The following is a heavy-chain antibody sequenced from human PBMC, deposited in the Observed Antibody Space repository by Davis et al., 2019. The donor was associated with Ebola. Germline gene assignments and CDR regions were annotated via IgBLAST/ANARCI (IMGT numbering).Heavy chain of an antibody. CDR3: ARGGAVGYGDYRGWFDP. CDR2: INPSGGST. V-gene: IGHV1-46*01. J-gene: IGHJ5*02. D-gene: IGHD4-17*01. Sequence: AASVKVSCKASGYTFTSYYMHWVRQAPGRGLEWMGIINPSGGSTSYAQKFQGRVTMTRDTSTSTVYMELSSLRSEDTAVYYCARGGAVGYGDYRGWFDPWGQGTLVTVSS. CDR1: GYTFTSYY.